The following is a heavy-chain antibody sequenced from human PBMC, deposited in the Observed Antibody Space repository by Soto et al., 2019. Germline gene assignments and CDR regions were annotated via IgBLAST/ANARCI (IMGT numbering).Heavy chain of an antibody. D-gene: IGHD2-15*01. V-gene: IGHV4-39*01. J-gene: IGHJ5*02. CDR2: IYYSGST. Sequence: QLQLQESGPGLVKPSETLSLTCTVSGGSISSSSYYWGWIRQPPGKGLEWIGSIYYSGSTYYNPSLKSRVTISVATSKDQFSRKLSSVTAADTAVYYCARRYCSGGSCYTPDNWFDPWGQGTLVTVSS. CDR3: ARRYCSGGSCYTPDNWFDP. CDR1: GGSISSSSYY.